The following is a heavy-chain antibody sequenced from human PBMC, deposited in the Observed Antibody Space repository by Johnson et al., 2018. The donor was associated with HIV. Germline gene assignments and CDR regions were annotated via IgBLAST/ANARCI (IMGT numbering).Heavy chain of an antibody. Sequence: QVQLVESGGGVVQPGRSLRLSCAASGFTFSTSGMHWVRQAPGQGMEWVAVISYDGSNKYYADSVQGRFTISRDNSKNTLYLQMNSLRAVDTAVYYCTTDDITGTDDAFDIWGQGTMVTVSS. D-gene: IGHD1/OR15-1a*01. V-gene: IGHV3-30*03. CDR2: ISYDGSNK. J-gene: IGHJ3*02. CDR1: GFTFSTSG. CDR3: TTDDITGTDDAFDI.